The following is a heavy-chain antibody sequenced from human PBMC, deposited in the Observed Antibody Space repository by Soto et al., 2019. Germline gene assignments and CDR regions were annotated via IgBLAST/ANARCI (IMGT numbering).Heavy chain of an antibody. V-gene: IGHV1-69*02. D-gene: IGHD3-10*01. J-gene: IGHJ4*02. Sequence: QVQLVQSGAEVKRPGSSVKVSCKASGDTFNFYSINWVRQAPGLGLEWMGRVNPIVSMSNYAQKFQGRVTVPEAKSTSTPYRKLVSWRWEDPAFYYGAIVFGSGFRPFDSWGKGALVTSSS. CDR2: VNPIVSMS. CDR3: AIVFGSGFRPFDS. CDR1: GDTFNFYS.